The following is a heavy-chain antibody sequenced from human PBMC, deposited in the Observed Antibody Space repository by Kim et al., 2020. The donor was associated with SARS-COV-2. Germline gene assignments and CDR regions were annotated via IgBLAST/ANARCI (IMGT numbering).Heavy chain of an antibody. CDR2: IYYSGST. J-gene: IGHJ5*02. V-gene: IGHV4-31*03. D-gene: IGHD2-15*01. CDR1: GGSISSGGYY. CDR3: ARGYCSGGSCYPPYNWFDP. Sequence: SETLSLTCTVSGGSISSGGYYWSWIRQHPGKGLEWIGYIYYSGSTYYNPSLKSRVTISVDTSKNQFSLKLSSVTAADTAVYYCARGYCSGGSCYPPYNWFDPWGQGTLVTVSS.